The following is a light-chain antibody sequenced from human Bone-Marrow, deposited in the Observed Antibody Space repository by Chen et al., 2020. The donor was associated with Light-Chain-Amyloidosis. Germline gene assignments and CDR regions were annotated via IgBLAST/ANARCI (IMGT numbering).Light chain of an antibody. V-gene: IGLV6-57*01. CDR1: SGSIATNY. Sequence: NFMLTQPLSVSESPGKTVIISCTRSSGSIATNYVQWYQQRPGSSPTTVIYEDDQRPSGFPDRFSGSIDRSSNSASLTISGLKTEDEADYYCQSYQGSSQGVFGGGTKLTVL. CDR2: EDD. J-gene: IGLJ3*02. CDR3: QSYQGSSQGV.